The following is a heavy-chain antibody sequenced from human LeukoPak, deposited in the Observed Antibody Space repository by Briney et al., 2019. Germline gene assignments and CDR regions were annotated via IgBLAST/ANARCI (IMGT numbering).Heavy chain of an antibody. J-gene: IGHJ4*02. CDR3: ARLTAYGSGSYSLYYFDY. CDR2: IYYSGST. D-gene: IGHD3-10*01. CDR1: GGSISSSSYY. Sequence: PSETLSLTCTVSGGSISSSSYYWGWIRQPPGKGLEWIGSIYYSGSTYYNPSLKSRVTISVDTSKNQFSLKLSSVTAADTAVYYCARLTAYGSGSYSLYYFDYWGQGTLVTVSS. V-gene: IGHV4-39*01.